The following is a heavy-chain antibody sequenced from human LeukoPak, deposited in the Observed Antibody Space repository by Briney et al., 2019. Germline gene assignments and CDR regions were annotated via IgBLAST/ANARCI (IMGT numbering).Heavy chain of an antibody. CDR3: ARVIYSSGWYEKFDY. Sequence: GASVTVSCKASGYTFTCYYMHWVRQAPGQGLEWMGWINPNSGGTNYAQKFQGRVTMTRDTSISTAYMELSRLRSDDTAVYYCARVIYSSGWYEKFDYWGQGTLVTVSS. J-gene: IGHJ4*02. CDR2: INPNSGGT. V-gene: IGHV1-2*02. D-gene: IGHD6-19*01. CDR1: GYTFTCYY.